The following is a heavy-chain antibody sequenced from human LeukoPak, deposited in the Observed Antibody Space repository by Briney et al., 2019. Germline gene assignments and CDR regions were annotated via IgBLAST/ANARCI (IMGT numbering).Heavy chain of an antibody. CDR1: GFTFSSYW. J-gene: IGHJ4*02. CDR2: IKQDGSEK. Sequence: GGSLRLSCAASGFTFSSYWMSLVRQAPGKGLEWVANIKQDGSEKYYVDSVKGRFTISRDNAKNSLYLQMNSLRAEDTAVYYCARDLRVIFGVVKTTLDYWGQGTLVTVSS. D-gene: IGHD3-3*01. V-gene: IGHV3-7*01. CDR3: ARDLRVIFGVVKTTLDY.